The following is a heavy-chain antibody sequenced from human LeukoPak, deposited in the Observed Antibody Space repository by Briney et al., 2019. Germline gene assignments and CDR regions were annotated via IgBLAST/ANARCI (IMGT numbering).Heavy chain of an antibody. V-gene: IGHV1-2*02. Sequence: GASVKVSCKASGYTFTGYYMHWVRQAPGQGLEWMGWINPNSGGTNYAQKFQGRVTMTRDTSISTAYMELSRLRSDDTAVYYCARDDIVATNVPDHDSSGYYRQGDYWGQGTLVTVSS. CDR1: GYTFTGYY. J-gene: IGHJ4*02. D-gene: IGHD3-22*01. CDR2: INPNSGGT. CDR3: ARDDIVATNVPDHDSSGYYRQGDY.